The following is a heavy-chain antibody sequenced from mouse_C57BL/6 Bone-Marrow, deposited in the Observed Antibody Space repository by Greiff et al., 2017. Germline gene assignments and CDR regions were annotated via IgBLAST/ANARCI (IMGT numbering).Heavy chain of an antibody. CDR2: IYPSSGNT. V-gene: IGHV1-81*01. CDR3: ARHYSDVAWFAY. D-gene: IGHD2-12*01. J-gene: IGHJ3*01. Sequence: VQLQESGAELARPGASVKLSCKASGYTFTSYGISWVKQRPGQGLEWIGEIYPSSGNTYYNEKFKGKATLTADKSSSTAYMKRRSLTSEDSAVYFCARHYSDVAWFAYWGQGTLVTVSA. CDR1: GYTFTSYG.